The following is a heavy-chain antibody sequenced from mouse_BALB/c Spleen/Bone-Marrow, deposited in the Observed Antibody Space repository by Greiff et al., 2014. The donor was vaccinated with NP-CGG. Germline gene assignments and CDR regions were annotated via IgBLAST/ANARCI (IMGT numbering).Heavy chain of an antibody. CDR1: GYAFTDYL. J-gene: IGHJ2*01. V-gene: IGHV1-54*01. Sequence: VQLVESGAELARPGTSVKVSCKASGYAFTDYLMEWLKQRPGQGLEWIGVINPGSGSTNYNEKFKDKATLTADKSSSTAYMQLSSLTSDDSAVYFCARYDGYFDYWGQGTILTVSS. CDR2: INPGSGST. CDR3: ARYDGYFDY. D-gene: IGHD2-3*01.